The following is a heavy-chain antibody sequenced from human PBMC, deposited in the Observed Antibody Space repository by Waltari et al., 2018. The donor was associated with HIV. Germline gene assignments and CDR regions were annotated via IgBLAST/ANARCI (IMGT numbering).Heavy chain of an antibody. CDR1: GFTFSSYG. CDR3: VKERGPFNGFDI. Sequence: QVYLMESGGGVVQPGGSLKLSCAASGFTFSSYGMHWVRQAPGKGLELVAGIRSDGYNKFYADSERGRFTFSRDNSKYTLSLQMNSLRAEDMALYYCVKERGPFNGFDIWGQGTMVTVSS. D-gene: IGHD3-16*01. V-gene: IGHV3-33*06. J-gene: IGHJ3*02. CDR2: IRSDGYNK.